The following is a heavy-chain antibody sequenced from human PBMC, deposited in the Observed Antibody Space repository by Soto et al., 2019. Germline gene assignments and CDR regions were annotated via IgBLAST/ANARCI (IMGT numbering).Heavy chain of an antibody. Sequence: GSLRLSCAASGFTFSSYGMHWVRQAPGKGLEWVAVISYDGSNKYYADSVKGRFTISRDNSKNTLYLQMNSLRAEDTAVYYCAKDLHGDYVLLGYWGQGTLVTVSS. D-gene: IGHD4-17*01. J-gene: IGHJ4*02. CDR1: GFTFSSYG. CDR2: ISYDGSNK. CDR3: AKDLHGDYVLLGY. V-gene: IGHV3-30*18.